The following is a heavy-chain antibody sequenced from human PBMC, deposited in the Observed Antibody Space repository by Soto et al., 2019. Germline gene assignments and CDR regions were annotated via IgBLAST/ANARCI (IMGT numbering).Heavy chain of an antibody. D-gene: IGHD6-13*01. CDR1: GGSISTTYGY. Sequence: SETLSLTCSVSGGSISTTYGYWGWIRQPPGKGLEWIATIHYRGSTYYNPSLKSRVTISVDTSKNRFSLRLTSVTAADTAIYYCARHLLVAKAGRFDPWGQGTLVTVSS. CDR3: ARHLLVAKAGRFDP. V-gene: IGHV4-39*01. CDR2: IHYRGST. J-gene: IGHJ5*02.